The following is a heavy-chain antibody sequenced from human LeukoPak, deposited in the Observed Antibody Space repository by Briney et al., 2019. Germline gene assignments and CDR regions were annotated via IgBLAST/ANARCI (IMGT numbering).Heavy chain of an antibody. Sequence: PGGSLRLSCAASGFTFSSYSMNRVRQAPGKGLEWVSSISSSRSYIYYADSVKGRFTISRDNAKNSLYLQMNSLRAEDTAVYYCAMEYCSSTSCLIPPYWGQGTLVTVSS. CDR3: AMEYCSSTSCLIPPY. D-gene: IGHD2-2*01. V-gene: IGHV3-21*01. J-gene: IGHJ4*02. CDR1: GFTFSSYS. CDR2: ISSSRSYI.